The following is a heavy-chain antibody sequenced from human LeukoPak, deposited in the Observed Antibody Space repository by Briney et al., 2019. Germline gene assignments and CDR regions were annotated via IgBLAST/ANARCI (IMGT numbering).Heavy chain of an antibody. V-gene: IGHV3-23*01. CDR2: ISGSGDNT. D-gene: IGHD6-19*01. CDR3: AKRSGYTTGWFFDF. CDR1: GFSFSSYA. Sequence: GGSLRLSCAASGFSFSSYAMSWVRQAPGKGLEWVSSISGSGDNTYYAESVKGRSTISRDNSKNTLFLQMNSLRAEDTAVFYCAKRSGYTTGWFFDFWGQGTLVTVPS. J-gene: IGHJ4*02.